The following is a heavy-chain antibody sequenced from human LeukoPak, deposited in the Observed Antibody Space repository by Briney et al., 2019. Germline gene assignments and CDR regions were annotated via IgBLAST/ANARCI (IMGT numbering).Heavy chain of an antibody. D-gene: IGHD2-2*02. J-gene: IGHJ5*02. Sequence: GGSLILSCAASGFTFSSYAMSWVRQAPGKGLEWVSAISGSGGSTYYADSVKGRFTISRDNSKNTLYLQMNSLRAEDTAVYYCAKDKDIVVVPAAILLSGGWFDPWGQGTLVTVSS. CDR3: AKDKDIVVVPAAILLSGGWFDP. CDR2: ISGSGGST. CDR1: GFTFSSYA. V-gene: IGHV3-23*01.